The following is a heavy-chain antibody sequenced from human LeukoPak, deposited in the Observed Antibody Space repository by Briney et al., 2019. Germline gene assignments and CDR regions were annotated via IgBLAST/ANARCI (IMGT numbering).Heavy chain of an antibody. V-gene: IGHV1-2*02. D-gene: IGHD6-13*01. Sequence: ASVTVSCKASGYTFTGYYMHWVRQAPGQGLEWMGWINPNSGGTNYSQQFQVRGTITRDTSIRTAYMELSRLRSDDTAVYYCARSAESSSWVEFDYWGQGTLVTVSS. CDR2: INPNSGGT. CDR3: ARSAESSSWVEFDY. J-gene: IGHJ4*02. CDR1: GYTFTGYY.